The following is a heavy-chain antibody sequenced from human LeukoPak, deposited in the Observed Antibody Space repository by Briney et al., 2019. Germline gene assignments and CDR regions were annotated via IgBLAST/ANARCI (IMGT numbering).Heavy chain of an antibody. CDR1: GGSINSSSYY. D-gene: IGHD3-10*01. CDR3: ARSSMFRGVTVDY. V-gene: IGHV4-39*01. J-gene: IGHJ4*02. Sequence: SETLSLTCTVSGGSINSSSYYWGWIRQPPGKALEWIGSIYHSGYTYYNPFLKSRVTISVDTSKNQFSLKLSSVTAADTAVYYCARSSMFRGVTVDYWGQGTLVTVSS. CDR2: IYHSGYT.